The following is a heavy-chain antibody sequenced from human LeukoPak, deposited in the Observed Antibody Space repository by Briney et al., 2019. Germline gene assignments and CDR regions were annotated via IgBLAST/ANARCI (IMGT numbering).Heavy chain of an antibody. J-gene: IGHJ4*02. CDR1: GYTFMSYG. D-gene: IGHD5-18*01. V-gene: IGHV1-18*01. CDR3: ARDDGYSYRKGVDRFDY. CDR2: ISAYDGNT. Sequence: PSVKVSCKASGYTFMSYGISWVRQAPGQGLEWMGWISAYDGNTNYVQKLQGRVTMTIDTSTSSAYMDLRSLGSDDTAVYYCARDDGYSYRKGVDRFDYWGQGTLVTVSS.